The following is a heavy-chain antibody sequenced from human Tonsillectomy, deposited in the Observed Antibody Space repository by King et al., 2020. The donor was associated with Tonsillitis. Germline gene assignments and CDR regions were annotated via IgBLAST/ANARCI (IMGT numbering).Heavy chain of an antibody. CDR3: VRDNWGMHD. Sequence: VQLVESGGGLVQPGGSLTLSCAASGFIFSNYWMHWVRQGPGKGLEWVAHINNDGSGTTYAASVKGRFTISRDNAKSTLLLQMNSLRDEDMAVYYCVRDNWGMHDWGQGTLITVTS. D-gene: IGHD7-27*01. CDR1: GFIFSNYW. V-gene: IGHV3-74*01. CDR2: INNDGSGT. J-gene: IGHJ4*02.